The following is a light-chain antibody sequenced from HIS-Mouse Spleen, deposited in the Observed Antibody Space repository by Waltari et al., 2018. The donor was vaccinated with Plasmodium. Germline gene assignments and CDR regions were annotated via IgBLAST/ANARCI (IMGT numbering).Light chain of an antibody. Sequence: SYELTQPPSVSVPPGQTARITCSGDALPQKYAYWYQQKSGQAPVLGIYEDSKRPSGIPERFSGSSSGTMATLTISGAQVEDEADYYCYSTDSSGNHRVFGGGTKLTVL. CDR2: EDS. CDR3: YSTDSSGNHRV. V-gene: IGLV3-10*01. J-gene: IGLJ3*02. CDR1: ALPQKY.